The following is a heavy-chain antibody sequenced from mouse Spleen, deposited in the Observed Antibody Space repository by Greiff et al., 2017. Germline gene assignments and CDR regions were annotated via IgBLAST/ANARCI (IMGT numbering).Heavy chain of an antibody. CDR3: ARDRTTDWYFDV. D-gene: IGHD1-1*01. J-gene: IGHJ1*01. CDR1: GFTFSDYY. Sequence: EVHLVESEGGLVQPGSSMKLSCTASGFTFSDYYMAWVRQVPEKGLEWVANINYDGSSTYYLDSLKSRFIISRDNAKNILYLQMSSLKSENTATYYCARDRTTDWYFDVWGAGTTVTVSS. CDR2: INYDGSST. V-gene: IGHV5-16*01.